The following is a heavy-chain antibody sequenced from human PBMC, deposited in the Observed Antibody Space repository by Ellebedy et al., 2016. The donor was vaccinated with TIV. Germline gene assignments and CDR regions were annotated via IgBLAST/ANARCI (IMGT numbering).Heavy chain of an antibody. V-gene: IGHV3-11*04. Sequence: GESLKISCAASGFTFSDYYMSWIRQAPGKGLEWVSYISSGGSTIYYADSVKGRFTISRDNAKNSLYLQMNSLRAEDTAVYYCARWPSGDAPLDYWGQGTLVTVSS. D-gene: IGHD4-17*01. J-gene: IGHJ4*02. CDR3: ARWPSGDAPLDY. CDR2: ISSGGSTI. CDR1: GFTFSDYY.